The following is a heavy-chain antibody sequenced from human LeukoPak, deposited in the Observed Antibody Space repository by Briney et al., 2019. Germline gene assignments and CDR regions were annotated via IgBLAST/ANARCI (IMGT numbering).Heavy chain of an antibody. CDR3: AKSVGYDFWSGYY. V-gene: IGHV3-23*01. Sequence: PGGSLRLSCAPPGFTFSSYAMTWVRQAPGKGLEWVPAISGSGGSTYYADSAKGRFTISRDTSTNTLYLQMTSLRAEDTAVYYCAKSVGYDFWSGYYWGQGTLVTVSS. J-gene: IGHJ4*02. D-gene: IGHD3-3*01. CDR1: GFTFSSYA. CDR2: ISGSGGST.